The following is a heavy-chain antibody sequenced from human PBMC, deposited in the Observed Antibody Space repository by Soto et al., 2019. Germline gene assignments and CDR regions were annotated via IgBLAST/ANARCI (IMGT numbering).Heavy chain of an antibody. CDR3: ARDPTGEYGDYVGYYYYYGMDV. CDR1: GFTFSSYG. V-gene: IGHV3-33*01. J-gene: IGHJ6*02. CDR2: IWYDGSNK. D-gene: IGHD4-17*01. Sequence: QVQLVESGGGVVQPGRSLRLSCAASGFTFSSYGMHWVRQAPGKGLEWVAVIWYDGSNKYYADSVKGRFTISRDNSKNTLYLQMNSRRAEDTAVYYCARDPTGEYGDYVGYYYYYGMDVWGQGTTVTVSS.